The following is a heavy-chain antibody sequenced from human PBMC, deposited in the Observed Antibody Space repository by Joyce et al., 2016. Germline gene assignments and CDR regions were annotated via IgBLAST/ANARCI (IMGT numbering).Heavy chain of an antibody. V-gene: IGHV1-69*06. Sequence: QMQLVQSGAEVKKTGSSVKVSCKALGGTRSGYAVSWVRQAPGQGLEWMGGIPPIFATAKYAQICQARVKITAEKSTNTAYMELSSLRYEDTAIYYCARLRQTGNINDYWGQGTLVTVSS. J-gene: IGHJ4*02. CDR1: GGTRSGYA. CDR3: ARLRQTGNINDY. CDR2: IPPIFATA. D-gene: IGHD1-14*01.